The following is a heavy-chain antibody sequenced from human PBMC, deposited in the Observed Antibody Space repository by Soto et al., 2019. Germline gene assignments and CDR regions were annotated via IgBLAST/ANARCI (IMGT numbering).Heavy chain of an antibody. J-gene: IGHJ4*02. V-gene: IGHV1-18*01. CDR3: ARTSTMIVVVIPDFDY. CDR2: ISAYNGNT. D-gene: IGHD3-22*01. CDR1: GYTFTSYG. Sequence: ASVKVSCKASGYTFTSYGISWVRQAPVQGLEWMGWISAYNGNTNYAQKLQGRVTMTTDTSTSTAYMELRSLRSDDTAVYYCARTSTMIVVVIPDFDYCGQGTLGTASS.